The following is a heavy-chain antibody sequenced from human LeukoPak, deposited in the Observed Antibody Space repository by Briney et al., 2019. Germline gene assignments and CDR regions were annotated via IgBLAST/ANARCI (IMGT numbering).Heavy chain of an antibody. CDR1: GFTFSSYA. CDR2: ISGSGGST. CDR3: ARTLQKYYYGSGSYYDY. Sequence: GGSLRLSCAASGFTFSSYAMSWVRQAPGKGLEWVSAISGSGGSTNYADSVKGRFTISRDNAKNTLYLQMNSLRAEDTAVYYCARTLQKYYYGSGSYYDYWGQGTLVTVSS. V-gene: IGHV3-23*01. J-gene: IGHJ4*02. D-gene: IGHD3-10*01.